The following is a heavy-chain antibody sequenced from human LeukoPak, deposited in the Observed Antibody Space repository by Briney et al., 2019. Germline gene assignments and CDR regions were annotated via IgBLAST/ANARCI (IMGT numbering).Heavy chain of an antibody. Sequence: SETLSLTCAVYGGSFSGYYWSWIRQPPGKGLEWIGEINHSGSTNYNPSLKSRVTISVDTSKNQFSLKLSSVTAADTAVYYCARRRHLRAGRWFDPWGQGTLVTVSS. CDR3: ARRRHLRAGRWFDP. CDR1: GGSFSGYY. J-gene: IGHJ5*02. D-gene: IGHD6-19*01. V-gene: IGHV4-34*01. CDR2: INHSGST.